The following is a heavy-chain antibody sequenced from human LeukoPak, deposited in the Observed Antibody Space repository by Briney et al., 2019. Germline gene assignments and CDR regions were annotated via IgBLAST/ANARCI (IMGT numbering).Heavy chain of an antibody. CDR3: ARVGPETAFDY. CDR1: GFTFSNYV. D-gene: IGHD1-14*01. J-gene: IGHJ4*02. Sequence: GGSLRLSCAASGFTFSNYVIHWVRQAPGEGLDYVSTISSNGGRTFYANSVKGRFTISRDNSKNTLYLQMASLRDEDMGVYYCARVGPETAFDYWGQGNLVTVSS. CDR2: ISSNGGRT. V-gene: IGHV3-64*01.